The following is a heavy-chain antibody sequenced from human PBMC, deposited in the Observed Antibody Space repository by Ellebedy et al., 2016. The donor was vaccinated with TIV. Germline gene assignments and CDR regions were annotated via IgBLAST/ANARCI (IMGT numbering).Heavy chain of an antibody. CDR1: GDRVPGHGAA. CDR3: AREVATGTGYPYYFDS. CDR2: TYYRSKWFT. Sequence: SQTLSLTCDISGDRVPGHGAAWRWLRQSTSRGLEWLGRTYYRSKWFTDYAVSVRGRMTINADTSKNQLSLQLKSVTLEDAAIYYCAREVATGTGYPYYFDSWGHGTLVTVSS. D-gene: IGHD5-12*01. V-gene: IGHV6-1*01. J-gene: IGHJ4*01.